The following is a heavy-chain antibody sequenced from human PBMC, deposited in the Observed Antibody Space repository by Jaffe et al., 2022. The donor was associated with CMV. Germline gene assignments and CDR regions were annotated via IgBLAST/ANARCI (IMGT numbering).Heavy chain of an antibody. J-gene: IGHJ4*02. CDR3: ARGPGDGYNLDY. D-gene: IGHD5-12*01. Sequence: QVQLQESGPGLVKPSETLSLTCTVSGGSISSYYWSWIRQPPGKGLEWIGYIYYSGSTNYNPSLKSRVTISVDTSKNQFSLKLSSVTAADTAVYYCARGPGDGYNLDYWGQGTLVTVSS. V-gene: IGHV4-59*01. CDR2: IYYSGST. CDR1: GGSISSYY.